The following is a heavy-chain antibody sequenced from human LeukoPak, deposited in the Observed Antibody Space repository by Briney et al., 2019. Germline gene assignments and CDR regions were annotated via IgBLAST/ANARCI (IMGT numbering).Heavy chain of an antibody. CDR3: ARQGCNTADCFLKRAFDI. J-gene: IGHJ3*02. D-gene: IGHD2-21*02. Sequence: PSETLSLTCTVSGGSISNSPYYWAWIRQPPGKGLEWIATIYHSGTTYYNPSLRSRVTISVDTSKNQFSLQLGSVTAADTAVYYCARQGCNTADCFLKRAFDIWGQGTMLTVSS. V-gene: IGHV4-39*01. CDR1: GGSISNSPYY. CDR2: IYHSGTT.